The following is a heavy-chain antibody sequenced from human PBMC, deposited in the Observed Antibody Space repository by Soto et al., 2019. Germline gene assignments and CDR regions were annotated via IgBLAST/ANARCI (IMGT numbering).Heavy chain of an antibody. CDR1: GASISSSSSNW. D-gene: IGHD6-25*01. V-gene: IGHV4-4*02. CDR2: IYHTGNT. J-gene: IGHJ4*02. Sequence: PSETVSLTCAVSGASISSSSSNWWSWVRQTPTKGLEWIGEIYHTGNTNYNPSLKGRVAISIDMSENQFSLKLTSVTAPDTAVYYCATRLHDAGNYFVFDYWGRGILVTVSS. CDR3: ATRLHDAGNYFVFDY.